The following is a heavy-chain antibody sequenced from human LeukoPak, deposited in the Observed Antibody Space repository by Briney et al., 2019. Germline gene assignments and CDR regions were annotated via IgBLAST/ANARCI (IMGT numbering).Heavy chain of an antibody. CDR2: FGPEDGET. CDR1: GYTLTELS. D-gene: IGHD1-26*01. Sequence: ASVKVSCKVSGYTLTELSMHWVRQAPGKGLEWMGGFGPEDGETIYAQKFQGRVTMTEDTSTDTAYMELSSLRSEDTAVYYCAIDGRQEYSGSFSYGGQGTLVTVSS. J-gene: IGHJ4*02. CDR3: AIDGRQEYSGSFSY. V-gene: IGHV1-24*01.